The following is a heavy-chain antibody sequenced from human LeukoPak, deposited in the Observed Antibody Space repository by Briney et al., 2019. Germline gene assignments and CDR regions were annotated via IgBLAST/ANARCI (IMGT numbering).Heavy chain of an antibody. CDR3: AREWGPITLYSSSSPAFDI. Sequence: GRSLRLSCAASGFTFSSYAMHWVRQAPGKGLEWVAVISYDGSNKYYADSVKGRFTISRDNSKNTLYLQMNSLRAEDTAVYYCAREWGPITLYSSSSPAFDIWGQGTMVTVSS. D-gene: IGHD6-6*01. J-gene: IGHJ3*02. V-gene: IGHV3-30-3*01. CDR2: ISYDGSNK. CDR1: GFTFSSYA.